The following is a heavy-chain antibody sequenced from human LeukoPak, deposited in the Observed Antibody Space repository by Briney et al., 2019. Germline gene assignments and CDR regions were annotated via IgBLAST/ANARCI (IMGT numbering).Heavy chain of an antibody. D-gene: IGHD3-22*01. J-gene: IGHJ4*02. V-gene: IGHV3-64*01. CDR3: ARGLNYYDSSGYRVVFFDY. Sequence: GGSLRLSCAASGFTFSSYAMHWVRQAPGRGLEYVSAISSNGGSTYYANSVKGRFTISRDNSKNTLYLQMGSLRAEDMAVYYCARGLNYYDSSGYRVVFFDYWGQGTLVTVSS. CDR1: GFTFSSYA. CDR2: ISSNGGST.